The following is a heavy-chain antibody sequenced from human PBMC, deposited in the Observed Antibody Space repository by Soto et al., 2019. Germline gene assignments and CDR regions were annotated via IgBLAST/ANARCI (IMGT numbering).Heavy chain of an antibody. V-gene: IGHV3-15*01. CDR1: GFTFSNAW. CDR2: IKSKTDGGTT. J-gene: IGHJ4*02. D-gene: IGHD3-16*02. Sequence: PGGSLRLSCAASGFTFSNAWMSWVRQAPGKGLEWVGRIKSKTDGGTTDYAAPVKGRFTISRDDSKNTLYLQMNSLRAEDTAVYYCARDLWSLELSYYFDYWGQGTLVTVSS. CDR3: ARDLWSLELSYYFDY.